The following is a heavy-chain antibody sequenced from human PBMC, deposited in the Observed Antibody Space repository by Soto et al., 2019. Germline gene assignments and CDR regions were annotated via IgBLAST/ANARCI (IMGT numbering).Heavy chain of an antibody. V-gene: IGHV1-3*01. CDR2: IIAGSGNT. Sequence: ASVKVSCKASGYTFTHHAMHWVRQAPGQSLEWMGWIIAGSGNTKYSKKFLGRFTITRDTSASTVYMELSSLRSDDTAVYYCAREVTGTTTTVYYMDVWGKGTTVTAP. CDR3: AREVTGTTTTVYYMDV. J-gene: IGHJ6*03. D-gene: IGHD1-7*01. CDR1: GYTFTHHA.